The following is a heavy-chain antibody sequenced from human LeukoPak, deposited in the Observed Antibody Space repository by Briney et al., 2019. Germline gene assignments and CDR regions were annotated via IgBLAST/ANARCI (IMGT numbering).Heavy chain of an antibody. CDR1: GFTFDDYG. V-gene: IGHV3-20*04. Sequence: RPGGSLRLSCVASGFTFDDYGMGWVRQVPGKGLEWVSGTNWNGGSTGYADSVKGRFTISRDNAKNSLYLQMNSLRAEDTALYYCARDQGEVGSYYATGLVDYWGQGTLVTVSS. CDR3: ARDQGEVGSYYATGLVDY. CDR2: TNWNGGST. J-gene: IGHJ4*02. D-gene: IGHD1-26*01.